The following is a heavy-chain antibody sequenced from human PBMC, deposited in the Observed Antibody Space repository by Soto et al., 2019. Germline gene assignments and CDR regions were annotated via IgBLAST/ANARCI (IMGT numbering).Heavy chain of an antibody. CDR3: TTASYYDFWSGYFYYYGMDV. CDR1: GFTFSNAW. D-gene: IGHD3-3*01. V-gene: IGHV3-15*01. J-gene: IGHJ6*02. Sequence: PGGSLRLSCAASGFTFSNAWMSWVRQAPGKGLEWVGRIKSKTDGGTTDYAAPVKGRFTISRDDSKNTLYLQMNSLKTEDTAVYYCTTASYYDFWSGYFYYYGMDVWGQGTTVTVSS. CDR2: IKSKTDGGTT.